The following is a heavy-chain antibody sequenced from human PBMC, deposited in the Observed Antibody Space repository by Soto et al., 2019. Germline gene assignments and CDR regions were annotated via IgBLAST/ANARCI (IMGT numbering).Heavy chain of an antibody. V-gene: IGHV3-33*01. CDR2: IWYDASNQ. Sequence: QVQLVESGGGVVQPGRTLRLSCAASGFTFSSYGMHWVRQAPGKGLEWVAVIWYDASNQNYADSVKGLFTIARDYSKNMLYLQMNNLRAEDTAVYYCARDTDNGLDYWGQGTLVTVPS. CDR1: GFTFSSYG. J-gene: IGHJ4*02. CDR3: ARDTDNGLDY. D-gene: IGHD1-20*01.